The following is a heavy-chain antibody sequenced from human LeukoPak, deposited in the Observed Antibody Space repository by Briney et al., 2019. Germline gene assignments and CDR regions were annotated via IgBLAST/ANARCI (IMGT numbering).Heavy chain of an antibody. Sequence: RASVKVSCKASGGTFSSYAISWVRQAPAKGLEWMGGIIPIFGTANYAQKFQGRVTITTDESTSTAYMELSSLRSEDTAVYYCARDRGESWFDPWGQGTLVTVSS. CDR3: ARDRGESWFDP. CDR1: GGTFSSYA. J-gene: IGHJ5*02. D-gene: IGHD3-16*01. V-gene: IGHV1-69*05. CDR2: IIPIFGTA.